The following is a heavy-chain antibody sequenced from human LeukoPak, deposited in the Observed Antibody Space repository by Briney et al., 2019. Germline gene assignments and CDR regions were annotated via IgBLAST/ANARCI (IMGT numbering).Heavy chain of an antibody. CDR1: GGSISSYY. CDR3: ARIPLGNYFDY. D-gene: IGHD3-16*01. Sequence: TLSLTCTVSGGSISSYYWSWIRQPPGKALEWLALIDWDDDKYYSTSLKTRLTISKDTSKNQVVLTMTNMDPVDTATYYCARIPLGNYFDYWGQGTLVTVSS. CDR2: IDWDDDK. J-gene: IGHJ4*02. V-gene: IGHV2-70*18.